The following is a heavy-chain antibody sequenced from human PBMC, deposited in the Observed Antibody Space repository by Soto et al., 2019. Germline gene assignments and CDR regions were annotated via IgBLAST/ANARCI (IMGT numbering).Heavy chain of an antibody. CDR3: ARRSVYYDFWSGYYDAFDI. J-gene: IGHJ3*02. D-gene: IGHD3-3*01. Sequence: SETLSLTSTVSGGSISSYYWSWIRQPPGKGLEWIGYIYYSGSTNYNPSLKSRVTISVDTSKNQFSLKLSSVTAADTAVYYCARRSVYYDFWSGYYDAFDIWGQGTMVTVSS. V-gene: IGHV4-59*01. CDR1: GGSISSYY. CDR2: IYYSGST.